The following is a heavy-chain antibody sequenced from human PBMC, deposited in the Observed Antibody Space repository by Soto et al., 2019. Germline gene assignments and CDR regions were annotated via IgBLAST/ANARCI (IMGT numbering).Heavy chain of an antibody. J-gene: IGHJ4*02. CDR2: ISSGGTNT. Sequence: EVQLLESGGGLLQPGGSLRLSCAASGFTFSTYATSWVRQAPGRGLEWVSAISSGGTNTYYADSVKGRFTISRDNSKNTLYLPMNSLRAEDTAVYYCVFRVGRDYWGQGTLVTVSS. D-gene: IGHD1-26*01. CDR3: VFRVGRDY. V-gene: IGHV3-23*01. CDR1: GFTFSTYA.